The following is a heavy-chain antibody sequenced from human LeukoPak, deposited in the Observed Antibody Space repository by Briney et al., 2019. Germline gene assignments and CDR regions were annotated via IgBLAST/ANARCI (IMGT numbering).Heavy chain of an antibody. V-gene: IGHV5-51*01. CDR1: GCSFTCYW. CDR2: IYPGDSDT. CDR3: GRLFGCDFWSGYYPSYFDY. Sequence: GESLNISCQGFGCSFTCYWIGWVRQMPGKGLEWMGMIYPGDSDTRYSPSFQGQVTLSADKSLRTAYLVWGSLSVWDTAMYSWGRLFGCDFWSGYYPSYFDYWGQGTLVTVSS. D-gene: IGHD3-3*01. J-gene: IGHJ4*02.